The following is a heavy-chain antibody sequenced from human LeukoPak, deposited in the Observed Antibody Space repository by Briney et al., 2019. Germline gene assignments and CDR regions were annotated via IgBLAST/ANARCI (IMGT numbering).Heavy chain of an antibody. CDR1: GFTFSSYS. V-gene: IGHV3-23*01. CDR3: AKYTVDTAMAYYFDY. Sequence: GGSLRLSCAASGFTFSSYSMNWVRQAPGKGLEWVSAISGSGGSTYYADSVKGRFTISRDNSKNTLYLQMNSLRAEDTAVYYCAKYTVDTAMAYYFDYWGQGTLVTVSS. CDR2: ISGSGGST. D-gene: IGHD5-18*01. J-gene: IGHJ4*02.